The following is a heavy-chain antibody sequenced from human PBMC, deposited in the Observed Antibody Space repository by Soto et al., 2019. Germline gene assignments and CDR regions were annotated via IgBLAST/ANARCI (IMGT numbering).Heavy chain of an antibody. D-gene: IGHD3-9*01. CDR1: GFTFSSYG. CDR2: IWYDGSNK. J-gene: IGHJ5*02. CDR3: AREGTGHDISNWFDP. V-gene: IGHV3-33*01. Sequence: GGSLRLSCAASGFTFSSYGMHWVRQAPGKGLEWVAVIWYDGSNKYYADSVKGRFTISRDNSKNTLYLQMNSLRAEDTAVYYCAREGTGHDISNWFDPWGQGTLVTVSS.